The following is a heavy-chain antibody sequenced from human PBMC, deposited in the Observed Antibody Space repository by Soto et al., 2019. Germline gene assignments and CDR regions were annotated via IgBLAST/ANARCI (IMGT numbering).Heavy chain of an antibody. CDR3: TRATPKCSGGSCYSGGKIFDY. Sequence: ASVKVSCKVSGYTVTELSMHWVRQAPGKGLEWMGGFDPEDGETIYAQKFQGRVTMTEDTSTDTVYMELSSLRPEDTAVYYCTRATPKCSGGSCYSGGKIFDYWGQGTLVTVSS. CDR1: GYTVTELS. CDR2: FDPEDGET. D-gene: IGHD2-15*01. J-gene: IGHJ4*02. V-gene: IGHV1-24*01.